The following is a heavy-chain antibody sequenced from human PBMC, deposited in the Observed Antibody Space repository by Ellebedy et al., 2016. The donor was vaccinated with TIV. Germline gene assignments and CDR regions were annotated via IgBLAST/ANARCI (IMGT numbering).Heavy chain of an antibody. J-gene: IGHJ3*02. Sequence: MPGGSLRLSCTVSGGSIRSSGYYWDWIRQPPGKGLEWIGKLYYIGSTYYNPSLKSRVTTSVHTSKNQVSLTLSSVTAADTAVYYCATRILAVALNAFDIWGKGTMVTVSS. V-gene: IGHV4-39*07. CDR3: ATRILAVALNAFDI. CDR1: GGSIRSSGYY. CDR2: LYYIGST. D-gene: IGHD6-19*01.